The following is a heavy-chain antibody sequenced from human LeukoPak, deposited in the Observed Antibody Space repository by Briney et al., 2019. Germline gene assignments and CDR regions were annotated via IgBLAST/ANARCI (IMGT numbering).Heavy chain of an antibody. CDR3: AREGRGYSYAFEY. J-gene: IGHJ4*02. Sequence: GGSLRLSCSASGFTFSNYWMHWVRQAPGKGLVWVSRINSDGSSTTYADSVKGRFTISRDNGQNTLYLQMNSLRAEDTAVYYCAREGRGYSYAFEYWGQGTLVTVSS. V-gene: IGHV3-74*01. D-gene: IGHD5-18*01. CDR1: GFTFSNYW. CDR2: INSDGSST.